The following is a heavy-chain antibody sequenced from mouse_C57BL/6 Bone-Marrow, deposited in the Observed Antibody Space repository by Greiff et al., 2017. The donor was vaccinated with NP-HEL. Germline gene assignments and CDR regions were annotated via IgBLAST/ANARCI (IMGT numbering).Heavy chain of an antibody. J-gene: IGHJ4*01. CDR2: IWRGGST. D-gene: IGHD2-2*01. CDR1: GFSLTSYG. Sequence: QVQLQQSGPGLVQPSQSLSITCTVSGFSLTSYGVHWVHQSPGKGLEWLGVIWRGGSTDYNAAFMSRLSITKDNSKSQVFFKMNSLQADDTAIYYCAKKTMVTTDEAMDYWGQGTSVTVSS. V-gene: IGHV2-5*01. CDR3: AKKTMVTTDEAMDY.